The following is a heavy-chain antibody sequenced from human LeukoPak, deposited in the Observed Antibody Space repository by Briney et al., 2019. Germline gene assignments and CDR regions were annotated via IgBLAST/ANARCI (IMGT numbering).Heavy chain of an antibody. Sequence: ASVKVSCKASGYTFTSYDINWVRQATGQGLEWMGWMNPNSGNTGYAQKFQGRVTMTRNTSISTAYMELSSLRPEDTAVYYCARPGSGWSYFDYWGQGTLVTVSS. D-gene: IGHD6-19*01. J-gene: IGHJ4*02. CDR3: ARPGSGWSYFDY. V-gene: IGHV1-8*01. CDR2: MNPNSGNT. CDR1: GYTFTSYD.